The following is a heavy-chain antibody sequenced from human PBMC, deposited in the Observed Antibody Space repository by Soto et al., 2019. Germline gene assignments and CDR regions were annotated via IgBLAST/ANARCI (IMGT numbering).Heavy chain of an antibody. CDR1: GFTFSSYA. Sequence: QVQLVESGGGVVQPGRSLRLSCAASGFTFSSYAMHWVRQAPGKGLEWVAVISYDGSNKYYADSVKGRFTISRDNSKNTLYLQMNSLRAEDTAVYYCAREMITFGGVIVMVGFDYWGQGTLVTVSS. CDR3: AREMITFGGVIVMVGFDY. CDR2: ISYDGSNK. D-gene: IGHD3-16*02. J-gene: IGHJ4*02. V-gene: IGHV3-30-3*01.